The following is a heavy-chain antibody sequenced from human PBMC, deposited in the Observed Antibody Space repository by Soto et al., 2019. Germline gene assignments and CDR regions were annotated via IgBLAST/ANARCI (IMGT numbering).Heavy chain of an antibody. Sequence: GESLKISCKASGFIFADVWIGWVRQMPDKGLEWVGIIHPADSDTQYTPSFHGHVTISADKSISTMFLQWDSLRASDSGIYYCLKRAWTSHDLNSLHWFDPWGQGTLVTVSS. CDR2: IHPADSDT. CDR3: LKRAWTSHDLNSLHWFDP. CDR1: GFIFADVW. D-gene: IGHD1-1*01. J-gene: IGHJ5*02. V-gene: IGHV5-51*01.